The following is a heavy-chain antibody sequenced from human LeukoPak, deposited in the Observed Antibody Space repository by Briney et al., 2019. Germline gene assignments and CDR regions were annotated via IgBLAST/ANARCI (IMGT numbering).Heavy chain of an antibody. J-gene: IGHJ5*02. CDR1: GYTFTSYD. V-gene: IGHV1-8*03. D-gene: IGHD1-14*01. CDR2: MNPNSGNT. CDR3: ARVKPLAYNWFDP. Sequence: GASVKVSCKASGYTFTSYDINWVRQATGQGLEWMGWMNPNSGNTGYAQKFQGRVTITRNTSISTAYMELSSLRSEDTAVYYCARVKPLAYNWFDPWGQGTLVTVSS.